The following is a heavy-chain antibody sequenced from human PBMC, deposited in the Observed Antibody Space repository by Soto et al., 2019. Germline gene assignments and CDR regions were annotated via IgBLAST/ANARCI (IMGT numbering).Heavy chain of an antibody. D-gene: IGHD1-26*01. Sequence: EVQLLESGGGLVQPGGSLRLSCAASGFTFVDYAMGWVRQAPGKGLEWVSVISSGGGSKHYADSVKGRFTLSRDNSGNTLNLQMNSPGVEDTAIYYCVKDWQYTVHRYSGSPLQVRPPPFIDAWGLGTLVTVSS. CDR3: VKDWQYTVHRYSGSPLQVRPPPFIDA. J-gene: IGHJ5*02. V-gene: IGHV3-23*01. CDR2: ISSGGGSK. CDR1: GFTFVDYA.